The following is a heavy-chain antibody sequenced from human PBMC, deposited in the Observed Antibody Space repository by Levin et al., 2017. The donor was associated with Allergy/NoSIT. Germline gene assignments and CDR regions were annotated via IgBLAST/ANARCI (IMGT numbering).Heavy chain of an antibody. Sequence: GGSLRLSCAVSGFTLGNYWMSWVRQTPGKGLEWVANTKEDGSREYYVDSVKGRFTISRDNAKNSVILQMNSLRAEDTAVYYCVRDGRSGWHFDYWGQGILVTVSS. CDR3: VRDGRSGWHFDY. D-gene: IGHD1-26*01. V-gene: IGHV3-7*03. J-gene: IGHJ4*02. CDR2: TKEDGSRE. CDR1: GFTLGNYW.